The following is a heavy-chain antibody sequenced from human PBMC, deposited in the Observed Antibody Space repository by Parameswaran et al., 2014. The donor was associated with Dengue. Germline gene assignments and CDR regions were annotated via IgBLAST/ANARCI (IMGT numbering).Heavy chain of an antibody. J-gene: IGHJ6*02. Sequence: RWIRQPPGKGLEWVGRIKSKTDGGTTDYAAPVKGRFTISRDDSKNTLYLQMNSLKTEDTAVYYCTTSDIRGYDFWSGPFGKYYGMDVWGQGTTVTVSS. CDR3: TTSDIRGYDFWSGPFGKYYGMDV. CDR2: IKSKTDGGTT. V-gene: IGHV3-15*01. D-gene: IGHD3-3*01.